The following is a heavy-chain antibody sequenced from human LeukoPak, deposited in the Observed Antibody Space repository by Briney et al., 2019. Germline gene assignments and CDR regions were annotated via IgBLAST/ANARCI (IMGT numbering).Heavy chain of an antibody. CDR3: ADRSMVREHYIHY. V-gene: IGHV2-5*01. CDR2: SYRNGDN. CDR1: VFSLRTSGVG. Sequence: SGPTPVKPTQTLTLTCTFSVFSLRTSGVGVGGIRQPPVKALGDLALSYRNGDNRYIPSLKSRLTITKETSKKQVVLTMHTMDPVHTDTYYCADRSMVREHYIHYWAEGTLVTVSS. J-gene: IGHJ4*02. D-gene: IGHD3-10*01.